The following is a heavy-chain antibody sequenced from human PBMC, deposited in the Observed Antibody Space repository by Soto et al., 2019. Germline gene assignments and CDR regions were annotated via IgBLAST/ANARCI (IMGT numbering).Heavy chain of an antibody. V-gene: IGHV5-51*01. Sequence: GESLQISCKVSGDSFTGFWIGWARQMPGKGLEWLGSIYPRDSDTRYSPSFQGQVTISADKSLSTAYLQWNSLQASDTAIYYCARQPPLDSRVWFTWGQGTLVTVSS. CDR2: IYPRDSDT. D-gene: IGHD6-19*01. CDR1: GDSFTGFW. CDR3: ARQPPLDSRVWFT. J-gene: IGHJ4*02.